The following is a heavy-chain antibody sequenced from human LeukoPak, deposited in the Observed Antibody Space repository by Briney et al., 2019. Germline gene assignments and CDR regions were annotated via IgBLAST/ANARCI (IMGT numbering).Heavy chain of an antibody. CDR1: GFTFNTYA. CDR2: ISGSGGST. V-gene: IGHV3-23*01. Sequence: PGGSLRLSCAASGFTFNTYAMNWVRQAPGKGLEWASAISGSGGSTYYADSVKGRFTISRDNSKNTLYLQMNSLRVEDTAVYYCASQGRVVVAATDYWGQGTLVTVSS. CDR3: ASQGRVVVAATDY. D-gene: IGHD2-15*01. J-gene: IGHJ4*02.